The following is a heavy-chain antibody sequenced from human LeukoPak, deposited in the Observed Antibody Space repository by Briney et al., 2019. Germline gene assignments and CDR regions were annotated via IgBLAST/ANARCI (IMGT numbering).Heavy chain of an antibody. CDR3: AAGTAADF. Sequence: GGSLRLSCVVSGIPFSDYYMNWIRKAPGKGLEWISYISSSSSYTNYADSVKGRFTISRDNAKSALYLQMHSLRLEDTAVYYCAAGTAADFWGQGTLVTVSS. J-gene: IGHJ4*02. D-gene: IGHD6-13*01. CDR2: ISSSSSYT. V-gene: IGHV3-11*03. CDR1: GIPFSDYY.